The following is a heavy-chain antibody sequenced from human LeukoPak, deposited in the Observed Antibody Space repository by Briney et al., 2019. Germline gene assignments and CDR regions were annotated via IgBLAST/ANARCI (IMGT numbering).Heavy chain of an antibody. D-gene: IGHD3-10*01. J-gene: IGHJ6*02. CDR2: IYYSGST. Sequence: SQTLSLTCTVSGGSISSGGYYWSWIRQHPGKGLEWIGYIYYSGSTYYNPSLKSRVTISVDTSKNQFSLKLSSVTAADTAAYYCAREGTYGSGSYYNREYYGMDVWGQGTTVTVSS. V-gene: IGHV4-31*03. CDR1: GGSISSGGYY. CDR3: AREGTYGSGSYYNREYYGMDV.